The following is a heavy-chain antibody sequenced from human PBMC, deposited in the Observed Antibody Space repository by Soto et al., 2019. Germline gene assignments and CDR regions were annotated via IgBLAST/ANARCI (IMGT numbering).Heavy chain of an antibody. V-gene: IGHV3-23*01. CDR2: ISGSGGST. CDR3: ARVPYYYYYMDV. CDR1: GFTFSSYA. J-gene: IGHJ6*03. Sequence: GGSLRLSCAASGFTFSSYAMSWVRQAPGKGLEWVSAISGSGGSTYYADSVKGRFTISRDNSKNTLYLQMNSLRAEDTAVYYCARVPYYYYYMDVWGKGTTVTVSS.